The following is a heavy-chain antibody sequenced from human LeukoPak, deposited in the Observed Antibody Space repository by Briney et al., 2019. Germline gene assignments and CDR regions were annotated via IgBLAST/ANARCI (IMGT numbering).Heavy chain of an antibody. CDR1: GFTFSSYA. J-gene: IGHJ6*02. V-gene: IGHV3-23*01. CDR2: ISGSGGST. CDR3: AIGPYGMDV. Sequence: PGGSLRLSCAASGFTFSSYAMSWVRQAPGKGLEWVSAISGSGGSTYYADSVKGRFTISRDNAKNSLYLQMNILRDEDTAVYYCAIGPYGMDVWGQGTTVTVSS.